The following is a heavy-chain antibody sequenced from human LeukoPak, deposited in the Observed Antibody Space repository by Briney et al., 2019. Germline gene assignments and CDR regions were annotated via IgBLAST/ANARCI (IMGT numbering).Heavy chain of an antibody. CDR1: GGSISSGDYY. Sequence: PSQTLSLTCTVSGGSISSGDYYWSWIRPHPGKGLEWIGYIYYSGSTYYNPSLKSRVTISLDTSKNQFSLKLSSVTAADPAVYYCARDQEDSGTDYWGQGTLVTVSS. V-gene: IGHV4-31*03. CDR3: ARDQEDSGTDY. CDR2: IYYSGST. D-gene: IGHD3-10*01. J-gene: IGHJ4*02.